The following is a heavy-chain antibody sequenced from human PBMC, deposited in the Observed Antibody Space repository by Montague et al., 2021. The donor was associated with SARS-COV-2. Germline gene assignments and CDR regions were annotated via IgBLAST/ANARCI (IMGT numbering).Heavy chain of an antibody. V-gene: IGHV1-24*01. CDR3: ATYTASILTGYYLWFDP. CDR1: GYTLTELS. D-gene: IGHD3-9*01. CDR2: FDPEDGET. J-gene: IGHJ5*02. Sequence: SVKVSCKASGYTLTELSMHWVRQAPGKGLEWMGGFDPEDGETIYXQKFQGRVTMTEDTSTDTAYMELSSLRSEDTAVYYCATYTASILTGYYLWFDPWGQGTLVTVSA.